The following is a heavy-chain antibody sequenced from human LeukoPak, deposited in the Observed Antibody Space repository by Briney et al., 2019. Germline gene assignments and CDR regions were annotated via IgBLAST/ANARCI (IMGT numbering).Heavy chain of an antibody. CDR2: ISAYNGNT. Sequence: ASVKVSCKASGGTFSSYAISWVRQAPGQGLEWMGWISAYNGNTNYAQKLQGRVTMTTDTSTSTAYMELRSLRSDDTAVYYCARDLWYNSELVDYWGQGTLVTVSS. D-gene: IGHD1-20*01. J-gene: IGHJ4*02. CDR3: ARDLWYNSELVDY. V-gene: IGHV1-18*01. CDR1: GGTFSSYA.